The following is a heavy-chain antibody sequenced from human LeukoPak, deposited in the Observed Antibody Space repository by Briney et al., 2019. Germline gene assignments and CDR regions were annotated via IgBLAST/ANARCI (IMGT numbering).Heavy chain of an antibody. Sequence: PGGSLRLSCAASGFTFSSYAMHWVRQAPGKGLEWVAVISYDGSNKYYADSVKGRFTISRDNSKNTLYLQMNSLRAEDTAVYYCARDLKLKYYDFWSGYYVYWGQGTLVTVSS. CDR1: GFTFSSYA. V-gene: IGHV3-30-3*01. D-gene: IGHD3-3*01. J-gene: IGHJ4*02. CDR2: ISYDGSNK. CDR3: ARDLKLKYYDFWSGYYVY.